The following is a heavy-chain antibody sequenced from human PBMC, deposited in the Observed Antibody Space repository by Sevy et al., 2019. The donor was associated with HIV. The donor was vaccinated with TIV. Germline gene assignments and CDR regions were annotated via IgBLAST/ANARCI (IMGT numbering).Heavy chain of an antibody. CDR1: GFNIESYW. CDR3: VRAIQSEGSF. CDR2: IKEDDTVK. Sequence: GGSLRLSCAASGFNIESYWMNWVRQDPGKPLEWVANIKEDDTVKYYVDSVQGRFTIFRDNGRNLVYLVMNNLRVEDTALYYCVRAIQSEGSFWGQGTLVTVSS. V-gene: IGHV3-7*04. J-gene: IGHJ4*02. D-gene: IGHD2-2*02.